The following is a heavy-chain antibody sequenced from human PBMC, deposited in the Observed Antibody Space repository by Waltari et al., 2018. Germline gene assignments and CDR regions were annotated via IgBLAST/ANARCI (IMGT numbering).Heavy chain of an antibody. CDR3: ARGSSYYVRFWED. CDR2: LNFDGSEQ. D-gene: IGHD3-10*01. CDR1: GFTFSSYW. Sequence: EVQLVESGGGLVQPGGSLRLSCAASGFTFSSYWMTWVRQAPGKGLEWVANLNFDGSEQYYLDSVRGRFTISRDNARNSLYLQMDSLIADDAGVYYCARGSSYYVRFWEDWGQGTLVTVSS. V-gene: IGHV3-7*03. J-gene: IGHJ4*02.